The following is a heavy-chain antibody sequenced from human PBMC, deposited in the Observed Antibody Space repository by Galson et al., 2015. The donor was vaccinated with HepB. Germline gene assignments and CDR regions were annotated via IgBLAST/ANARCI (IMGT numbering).Heavy chain of an antibody. D-gene: IGHD3-3*01. V-gene: IGHV3-23*01. CDR3: AKRGEMTIFGEQI. CDR1: GFTFSSYA. Sequence: SLRLSCAASGFTFSSYAMSWVRQAPGKGLEWVSAISGSGGSTYYADSVKGRFTISRDNSKNTLYLQMNSLRAEDTAVYYCAKRGEMTIFGEQIWGQGTLVTVSS. CDR2: ISGSGGST. J-gene: IGHJ4*02.